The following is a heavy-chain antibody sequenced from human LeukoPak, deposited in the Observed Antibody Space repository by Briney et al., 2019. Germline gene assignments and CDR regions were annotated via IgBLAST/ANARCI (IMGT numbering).Heavy chain of an antibody. CDR3: ARDRIAVAGRKYYYYMDV. V-gene: IGHV1-69*13. CDR2: IIPIFGTA. CDR1: GGTFSSYA. Sequence: SVKVSCKASGGTFSSYAISWVRQAPGQGLEWMGGIIPIFGTANYAQKFQGRVTITADESTSTAYMELSSLRSEDTAVYYCARDRIAVAGRKYYYYMDVWGKGTTVTVSS. J-gene: IGHJ6*03. D-gene: IGHD6-19*01.